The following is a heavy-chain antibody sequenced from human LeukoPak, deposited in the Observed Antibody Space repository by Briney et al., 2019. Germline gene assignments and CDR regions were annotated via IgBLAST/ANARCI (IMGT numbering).Heavy chain of an antibody. D-gene: IGHD3-22*01. J-gene: IGHJ4*02. CDR3: AAFYYDSSRFSYYFDY. V-gene: IGHV1-24*01. Sequence: ASVKVSCKASGYRLTELAMHWVRQAPGKGLEWMGGFDPEVGETLYAQKFQGRVTMTEDTSTDTAYMELSSLKSEDTAVYFCAAFYYDSSRFSYYFDYWGQETLVTVSS. CDR1: GYRLTELA. CDR2: FDPEVGET.